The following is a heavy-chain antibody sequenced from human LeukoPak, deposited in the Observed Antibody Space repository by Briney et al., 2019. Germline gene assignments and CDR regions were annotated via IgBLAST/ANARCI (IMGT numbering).Heavy chain of an antibody. CDR3: ARGADQEFDF. CDR1: GHTLNNHS. CDR2: INPRDGST. V-gene: IGHV1-46*02. Sequence: GASVTVSCKSSGHTLNNHSIHWVRQAPGRGLEWMGMINPRDGSTRTLQRFQVRLTMTRDTFTNMGLSSLRSEDTATYFCARGADQEFDFWGQGTLVTVSS. J-gene: IGHJ4*02.